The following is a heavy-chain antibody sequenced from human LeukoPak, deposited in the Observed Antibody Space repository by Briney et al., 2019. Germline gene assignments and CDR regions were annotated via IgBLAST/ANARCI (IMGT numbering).Heavy chain of an antibody. Sequence: GGSLRLSCAASGFTVSSNYMSWVRQAPGKGLEWVSVIYSGGSTYYADSVKGRFTISRDNSKNTLYLQMNSLRAEDTAVYYCARVGSEGSSWFYYYYGMDVWGQGTTVTVSS. CDR3: ARVGSEGSSWFYYYYGMDV. CDR1: GFTVSSNY. CDR2: IYSGGST. D-gene: IGHD6-13*01. V-gene: IGHV3-66*01. J-gene: IGHJ6*02.